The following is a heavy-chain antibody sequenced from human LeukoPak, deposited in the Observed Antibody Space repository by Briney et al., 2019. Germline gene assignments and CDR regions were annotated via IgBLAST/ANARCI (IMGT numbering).Heavy chain of an antibody. CDR1: GGSISTYY. Sequence: SETLSLTCTVSGGSISTYYWSWIRQSPGKGLEWIGYISYSGSTNYNPALKSRVTISVDTSKNQFSLKLRSVTAADTAVYYCASGLKYSATSDYWGQGTLVTVSS. CDR2: ISYSGST. D-gene: IGHD5-12*01. V-gene: IGHV4-59*01. CDR3: ASGLKYSATSDY. J-gene: IGHJ4*02.